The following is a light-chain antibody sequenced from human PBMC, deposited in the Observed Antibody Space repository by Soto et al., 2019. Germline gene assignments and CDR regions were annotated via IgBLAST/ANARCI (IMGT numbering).Light chain of an antibody. CDR1: QSVSSS. CDR3: QQRSTWPLS. J-gene: IGKJ4*01. Sequence: EIVLTQSPVTLSLSPGERATLSCRASQSVSSSLAWYQQKPGQAPRLLIYDASNRATGIAARFSGSGSETDFNLTVSSLEPEDVAFYYCQQRSTWPLSFGGGTKVEIK. V-gene: IGKV3-11*01. CDR2: DAS.